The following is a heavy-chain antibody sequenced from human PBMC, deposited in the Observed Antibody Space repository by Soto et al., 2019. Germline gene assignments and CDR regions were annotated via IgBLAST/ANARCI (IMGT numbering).Heavy chain of an antibody. V-gene: IGHV6-1*01. CDR3: AREFPYHVSRAGYLVY. CDR2: TYYRSRWYN. J-gene: IGHJ4*02. Sequence: TLSLTCAISGDSVSGNSAAGNWIRQSPSRGLEWLGRTYYRSRWYNDYAVSVKIRITVTPDTSKNQFSQHLNSVTPEDTAVYSCAREFPYHVSRAGYLVYWGQGALVTVYS. CDR1: GDSVSGNSAA.